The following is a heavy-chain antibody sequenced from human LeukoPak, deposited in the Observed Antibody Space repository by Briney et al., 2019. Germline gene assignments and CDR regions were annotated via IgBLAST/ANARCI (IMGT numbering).Heavy chain of an antibody. V-gene: IGHV3-64*01. J-gene: IGHJ5*02. D-gene: IGHD5-24*01. CDR1: GFTFSSYA. CDR2: ISSNGGST. Sequence: GGSLRLSCAASGFTFSSYAMHWVRRAPGKGLEYVSAISSNGGSTYYANSVKGRFTISRDNSKNTLYLQMGSLRAEDMAVYYCARGVRDGYNPDNWFDPWGQGTLVTVSS. CDR3: ARGVRDGYNPDNWFDP.